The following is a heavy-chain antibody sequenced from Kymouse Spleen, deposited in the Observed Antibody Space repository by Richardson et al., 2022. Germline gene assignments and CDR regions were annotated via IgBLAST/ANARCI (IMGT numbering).Heavy chain of an antibody. CDR1: GFTFSSYG. Sequence: QVQLVESGGGVVQPGRSLRLSCAASGFTFSSYGMHWVRQAPGKGLEWVAVISYDGSNKYYADSVKGRFTISRDNSKNTLYLQMNSLRAEDTAVYYCAKDQAGLLFDYWGQGTLVTVSS. D-gene: IGHD6-19*01. CDR3: AKDQAGLLFDY. J-gene: IGHJ4*02. V-gene: IGHV3-30*18. CDR2: ISYDGSNK.